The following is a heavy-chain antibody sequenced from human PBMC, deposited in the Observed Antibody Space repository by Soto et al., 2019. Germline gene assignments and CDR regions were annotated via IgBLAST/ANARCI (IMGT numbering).Heavy chain of an antibody. CDR3: ARGNPVNYAGFDV. Sequence: QAHLEQSGAEVKRPGASVKVSCKASGYTFSDFDINWLRQASGQGPEWMGWMNAKSGDTFFAQRFLRKFHRSLDTSLSTAYMEVGSLTSDDTAMYYSARGNPVNYAGFDVWGQGTTVAVSS. J-gene: IGHJ6*02. CDR1: GYTFSDFD. V-gene: IGHV1-8*01. D-gene: IGHD3-16*01. CDR2: MNAKSGDT.